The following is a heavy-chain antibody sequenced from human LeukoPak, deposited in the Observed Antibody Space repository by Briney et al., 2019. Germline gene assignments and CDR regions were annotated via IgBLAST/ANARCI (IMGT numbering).Heavy chain of an antibody. CDR1: GDSVSSNSAA. CDR2: TYYRSKWYN. J-gene: IGHJ3*02. D-gene: IGHD3-22*01. CDR3: ARFAGGYLDAFDM. V-gene: IGHV6-1*01. Sequence: SQTLSLTCAISGDSVSSNSAAWNWIRQSPSRGLVWLGRTYYRSKWYNDYTGSVKSRIAINPDTSKNQFSLHLNSVTPEDTAVYYCARFAGGYLDAFDMWGQGTMVTVSS.